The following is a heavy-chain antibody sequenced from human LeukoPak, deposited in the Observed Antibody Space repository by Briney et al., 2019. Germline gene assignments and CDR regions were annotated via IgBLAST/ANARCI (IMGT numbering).Heavy chain of an antibody. CDR3: AREARHIVVVTASDAFDI. J-gene: IGHJ3*02. Sequence: PSETLSLTCAVYGGSFSGYSWTWIRQPPGKGLEWIGEINHSGSTNYNPSLKSRVTISVDTSKNQFSLKLSSVTAADTAVYYCAREARHIVVVTASDAFDIWGQGTMVTVSS. CDR1: GGSFSGYS. V-gene: IGHV4-34*01. CDR2: INHSGST. D-gene: IGHD2-21*02.